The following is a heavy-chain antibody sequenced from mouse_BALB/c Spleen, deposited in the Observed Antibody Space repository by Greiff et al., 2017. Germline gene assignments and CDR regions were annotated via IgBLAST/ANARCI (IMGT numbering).Heavy chain of an antibody. CDR1: GYAFTSYN. J-gene: IGHJ4*01. CDR3: ARGPTARGGAMDY. V-gene: IGHV1S135*01. Sequence: EVHLVESGPELVKPGASVKVSCKASGYAFTSYNMYWVKQSHGKSLEWIGYIDPYNGGTSYNQKFKGKSTLTVDKSSSTAYMHLNSLTSEDSAVYYCARGPTARGGAMDYWGQGTSVTVSS. CDR2: IDPYNGGT. D-gene: IGHD1-2*01.